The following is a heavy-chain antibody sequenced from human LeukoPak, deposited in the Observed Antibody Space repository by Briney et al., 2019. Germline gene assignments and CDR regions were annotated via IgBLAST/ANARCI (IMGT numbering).Heavy chain of an antibody. CDR2: IIPIFGTA. CDR1: GGTFSSYA. D-gene: IGHD2-2*02. Sequence: SVKVSCKASGGTFSSYAISWVRQAPGQGLEWMGGIIPIFGTANYAQKFQGRVTITTDESTSTAYMELSSLRSEDTAVYYCARSGGTAAIPNWFDPWGQGTLVTVSP. CDR3: ARSGGTAAIPNWFDP. J-gene: IGHJ5*02. V-gene: IGHV1-69*05.